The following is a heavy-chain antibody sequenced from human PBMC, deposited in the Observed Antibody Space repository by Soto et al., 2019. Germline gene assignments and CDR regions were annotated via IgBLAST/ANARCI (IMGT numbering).Heavy chain of an antibody. V-gene: IGHV4-30-4*01. D-gene: IGHD2-15*01. CDR1: GGSLSSGDYY. J-gene: IGHJ6*02. Sequence: PSETLSLTCTVSGGSLSSGDYYWSWIRQPPGKGLEWIGYIYYSGSTYYNPSLKSRVTISVDASKNQFSLKLSSVTAADTAVYYCARAQPGYCSGGSCYSVAYGMDVWGQGTTVTVSS. CDR2: IYYSGST. CDR3: ARAQPGYCSGGSCYSVAYGMDV.